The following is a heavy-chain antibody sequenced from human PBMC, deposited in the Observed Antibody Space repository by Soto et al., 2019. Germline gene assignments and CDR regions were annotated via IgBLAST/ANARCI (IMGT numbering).Heavy chain of an antibody. J-gene: IGHJ5*02. CDR2: IRDSGNT. CDR3: ARERATALTARRWFAP. Sequence: QVQLQESGPRLVKPLETLSLTCKVSGGSISGGGYYWSWIRQHPGKGLEWIGHIRDSGNTDYNPSLKSRISISVGSSTSQFSLNLNSSTAADTAVYLCARERATALTARRWFAPWGVGIVVTVSS. CDR1: GGSISGGGYY. V-gene: IGHV4-31*03. D-gene: IGHD6-6*01.